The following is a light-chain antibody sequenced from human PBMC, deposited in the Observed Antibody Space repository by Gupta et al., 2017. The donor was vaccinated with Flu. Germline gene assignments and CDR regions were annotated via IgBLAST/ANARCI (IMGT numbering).Light chain of an antibody. Sequence: GQRVTITCWASHHISVYLNWYQHKPGKAPQLLMYTAAILQSGVPSRFSGSGSGTDFTLTISSLQPEAFGTYYCQQSYGTRWSFGQGTKVEI. J-gene: IGKJ1*01. V-gene: IGKV1-39*01. CDR2: TAA. CDR3: QQSYGTRWS. CDR1: HHISVY.